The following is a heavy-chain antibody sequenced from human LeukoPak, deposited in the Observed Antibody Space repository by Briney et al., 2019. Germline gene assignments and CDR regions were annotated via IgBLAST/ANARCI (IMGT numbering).Heavy chain of an antibody. CDR2: ICYDGSNK. V-gene: IGHV3-33*01. CDR3: AREGAAAAGPPFDY. Sequence: GRSLRLSCAASGFTFSSYGMHWVRQAPGKGLEWVAVICYDGSNKYYADSVKGRFTISRDNSKNTLYLQMNSLRAEDTAVYYCAREGAAAAGPPFDYWGQGTLVTVSS. J-gene: IGHJ4*02. D-gene: IGHD6-13*01. CDR1: GFTFSSYG.